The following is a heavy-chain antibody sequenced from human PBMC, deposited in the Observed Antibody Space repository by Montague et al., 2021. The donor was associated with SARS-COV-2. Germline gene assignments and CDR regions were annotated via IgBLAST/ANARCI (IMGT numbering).Heavy chain of an antibody. CDR1: GYSISSGYF. CDR2: IYHGGFT. D-gene: IGHD2-21*01. Sequence: SETLSLTCSVSGYSISSGYFWGWIRQPPGKGLEWIGAIYHGGFTYYNPSLKSRLTMAVDTSKNKFPLRLSSVTAAETAIYYCASAYCGGDCNYLYVWFDSWGQGALVTVSS. CDR3: ASAYCGGDCNYLYVWFDS. V-gene: IGHV4-38-2*01. J-gene: IGHJ5*01.